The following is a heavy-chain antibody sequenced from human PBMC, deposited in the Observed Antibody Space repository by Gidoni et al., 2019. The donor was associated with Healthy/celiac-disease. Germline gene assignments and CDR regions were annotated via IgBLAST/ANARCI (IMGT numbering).Heavy chain of an antibody. J-gene: IGHJ6*02. Sequence: QVQLVQSGAEVKKPGASVKVSCKASGYTFTGYYMHWVRQAPGQGLEWMGWINPNSGGTNYAQKFQGWVTMTRDTSISTAYMELSRLRSDDTAVYYCARDGPWKGTRIFGMDVWGQGTTVTVSS. CDR1: GYTFTGYY. CDR3: ARDGPWKGTRIFGMDV. CDR2: INPNSGGT. V-gene: IGHV1-2*04. D-gene: IGHD1-1*01.